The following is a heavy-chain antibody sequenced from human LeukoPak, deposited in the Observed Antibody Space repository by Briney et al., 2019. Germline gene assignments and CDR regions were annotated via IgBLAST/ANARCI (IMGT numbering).Heavy chain of an antibody. D-gene: IGHD3-16*01. J-gene: IGHJ6*03. CDR2: IWHDGSVE. CDR3: AKEGDQFRGYLDA. Sequence: GGSLRLSCAESGFMFSRLGMQWVRQAPGEGLEWVAMIWHDGSVEEYADSVKGRFTISRDNSQNTLYLQMNSLRDDDTAVYYCAKEGDQFRGYLDAWGKGTTVTVSS. CDR1: GFMFSRLG. V-gene: IGHV3-33*06.